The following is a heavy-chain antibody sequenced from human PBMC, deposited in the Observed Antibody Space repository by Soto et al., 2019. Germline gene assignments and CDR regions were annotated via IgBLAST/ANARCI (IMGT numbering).Heavy chain of an antibody. CDR1: GGSISSGDYY. CDR3: VRDTDTAMVTTSH. CDR2: IYYSGST. D-gene: IGHD5-18*01. Sequence: QVQLQESGPGLVKPSQTLSLTCTVSGGSISSGDYYWSWIRQPPGKGLEWIGYIYYSGSTYYNPSLKSRVTISVDTSKNQFSLKLSSVTAADTAVYYCVRDTDTAMVTTSHWGQGTLVTVSS. J-gene: IGHJ4*02. V-gene: IGHV4-30-4*01.